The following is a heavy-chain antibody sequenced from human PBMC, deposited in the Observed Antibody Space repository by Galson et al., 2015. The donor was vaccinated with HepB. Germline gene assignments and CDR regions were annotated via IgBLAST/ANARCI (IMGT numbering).Heavy chain of an antibody. J-gene: IGHJ3*02. CDR2: ISSSSSYI. Sequence: SLRLSCAASGFTFSSYSMNWVRQAPGKGLEWVSSISSSSSYIYYADSVKGRFTISRDNAKNSLYLQMNSLRAEDTAVYYCARDLDKAAAGPGDAFDIWGRGTMVTVSS. V-gene: IGHV3-21*01. CDR3: ARDLDKAAAGPGDAFDI. CDR1: GFTFSSYS. D-gene: IGHD6-13*01.